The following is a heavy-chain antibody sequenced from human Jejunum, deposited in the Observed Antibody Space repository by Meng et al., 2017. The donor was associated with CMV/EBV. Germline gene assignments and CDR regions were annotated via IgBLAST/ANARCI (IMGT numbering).Heavy chain of an antibody. CDR1: GDSLSGYY. D-gene: IGHD6-13*01. CDR2: INHSGTT. Sequence: VYGDSLSGYYWSWIRQPPGKGLEWIGEINHSGTTHYNPSLKSRVTVSVDTSKNQISLKMTSVTAADTAVYYCARGGSSSWSRWLDPWGQGTLVTVSS. CDR3: ARGGSSSWSRWLDP. V-gene: IGHV4-34*01. J-gene: IGHJ5*02.